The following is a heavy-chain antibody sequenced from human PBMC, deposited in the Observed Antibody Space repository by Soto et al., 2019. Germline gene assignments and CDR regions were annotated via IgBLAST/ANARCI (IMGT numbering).Heavy chain of an antibody. CDR1: GGSFSGYY. D-gene: IGHD3-10*01. V-gene: IGHV4-34*01. CDR2: INHSGST. Sequence: PSETLSLTCAVYGGSFSGYYWSWIRQPPGKGLEWIGEINHSGSTNYNPSLKSRVTISVDTSKNQFSLKLSSVTAADTAVYYCAGARMGVRGEYYYYYYMDVWGKGTTVTVS. J-gene: IGHJ6*03. CDR3: AGARMGVRGEYYYYYYMDV.